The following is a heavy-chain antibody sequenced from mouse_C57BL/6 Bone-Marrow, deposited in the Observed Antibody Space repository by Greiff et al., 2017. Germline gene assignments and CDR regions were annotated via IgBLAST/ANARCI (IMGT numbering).Heavy chain of an antibody. CDR1: GFNIKDDY. CDR3: TTVTTVVAKGFAY. V-gene: IGHV14-4*01. D-gene: IGHD1-1*01. J-gene: IGHJ3*01. Sequence: VQLQQPGAELVRPGASVKLSCTASGFNIKDDYMHWVKQRPEQGLEWIGWIDPENGDTEYASKFQGKATITADTSSNTAYLQLSSLTSEDTAVYYCTTVTTVVAKGFAYWGQGTLVTVSA. CDR2: IDPENGDT.